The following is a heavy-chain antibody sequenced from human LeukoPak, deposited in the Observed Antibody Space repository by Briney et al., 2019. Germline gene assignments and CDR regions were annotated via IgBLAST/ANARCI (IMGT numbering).Heavy chain of an antibody. D-gene: IGHD5-24*01. CDR2: IYNIRST. CDR1: GGSMNSYN. J-gene: IGHJ3*02. Sequence: PSETLSLTCTVSGGSMNSYNWNWIRQSPGKGLEWVGYIYNIRSTNYKPPRKGRVTISLDKSKNQCSLKLTSVTAADTAIYYCARVGGKTTINNAAFDIWGPETLVTVSS. V-gene: IGHV4-59*01. CDR3: ARVGGKTTINNAAFDI.